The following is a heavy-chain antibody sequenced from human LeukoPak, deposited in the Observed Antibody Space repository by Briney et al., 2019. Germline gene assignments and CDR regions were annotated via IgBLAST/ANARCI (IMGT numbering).Heavy chain of an antibody. CDR2: IIPIFGTA. CDR1: GGTFSSYA. J-gene: IGHJ3*02. D-gene: IGHD6-19*01. Sequence: SVKVSCKASGGTFSSYAISWVRQAPGQGFEWMGGIIPIFGTANYAQKFQGRVTITADESTSTAYMELSSLRSEDTAVYYCAGLIAVAGTGAFDIWGQGTMVTVSS. V-gene: IGHV1-69*13. CDR3: AGLIAVAGTGAFDI.